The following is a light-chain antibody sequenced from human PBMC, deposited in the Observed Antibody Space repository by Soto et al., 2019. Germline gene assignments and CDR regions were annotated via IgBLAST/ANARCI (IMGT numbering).Light chain of an antibody. CDR1: QSLVYRDGNTY. J-gene: IGKJ2*01. CDR2: KVS. CDR3: MQGSHWPYT. V-gene: IGKV2-30*01. Sequence: VVMTQSPMSLPVTLGQPASISCTSSQSLVYRDGNTYLNWFHQRPGQPPRRLIYKVSNRDSGVPDRFSGSGSASDFALKISIVAAEDVGLYFCMQGSHWPYTFGQGAKLEIK.